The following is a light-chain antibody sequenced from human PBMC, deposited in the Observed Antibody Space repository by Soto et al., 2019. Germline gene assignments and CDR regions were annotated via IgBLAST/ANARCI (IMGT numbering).Light chain of an antibody. CDR3: QQRSSWPLT. V-gene: IGKV3-11*01. Sequence: ILLTQSPASLSLSPGGSATLPCRASQDITTYLAWYQQKPGQAPRLFIYDTFNRVSGVPDRFSGSGSGTVFTLTINNVAPGDSAIYYCQQRSSWPLTFGGGTKVDIK. CDR2: DTF. CDR1: QDITTY. J-gene: IGKJ4*01.